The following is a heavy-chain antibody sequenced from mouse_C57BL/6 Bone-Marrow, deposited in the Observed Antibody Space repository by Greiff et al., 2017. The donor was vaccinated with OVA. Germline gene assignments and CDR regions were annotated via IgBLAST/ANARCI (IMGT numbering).Heavy chain of an antibody. D-gene: IGHD2-1*01. CDR1: GYTFTGYW. J-gene: IGHJ4*01. CDR2: ILPGSGST. CDR3: ASSGGNYVSYAMDY. Sequence: VQLQESGAELMKPGASVKLSCKATGYTFTGYWIEWVKQRPGHGLEWIGVILPGSGSTNYNEKFKGKATFTAATSSNTAYMQLSSLTTEDSAINYSASSGGNYVSYAMDYWGQGTSVTVSS. V-gene: IGHV1-9*01.